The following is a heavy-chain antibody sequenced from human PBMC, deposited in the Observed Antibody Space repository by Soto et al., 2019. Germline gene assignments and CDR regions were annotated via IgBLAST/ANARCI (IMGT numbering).Heavy chain of an antibody. V-gene: IGHV3-23*01. CDR3: ARDFTPDSRWYIDF. D-gene: IGHD2-15*01. Sequence: EVQLLESGGGLVQPAGSLRLSCAASGFTFSVYTMSWFRQAPGRGLEWVSSIYGNGRSTFYSTSVKGRFTITRDNSENTVYLQMSSLSVEDTAIYYCARDFTPDSRWYIDFWGRGSLVAVSS. CDR2: IYGNGRST. CDR1: GFTFSVYT. J-gene: IGHJ4*02.